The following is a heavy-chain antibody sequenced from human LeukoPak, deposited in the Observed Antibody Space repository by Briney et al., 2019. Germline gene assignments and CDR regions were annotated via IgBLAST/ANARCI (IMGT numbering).Heavy chain of an antibody. CDR3: AKDQQQLVLIPAYYGMDV. V-gene: IGHV3-30*18. D-gene: IGHD6-13*01. CDR2: ISYDGSNK. J-gene: IGHJ6*04. Sequence: GGSLRLSCAASGFTFSSYGVHWVRQAPGKGLEWAAVISYDGSNKYYADSVKGRFTISRDNSKNTLYLQMNSLRAEDTAVYYCAKDQQQLVLIPAYYGMDVWGKGTTVTVSS. CDR1: GFTFSSYG.